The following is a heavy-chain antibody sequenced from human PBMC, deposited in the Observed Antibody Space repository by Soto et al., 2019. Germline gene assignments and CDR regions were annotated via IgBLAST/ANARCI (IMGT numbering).Heavy chain of an antibody. CDR2: IIPIFGTA. CDR1: GGTFSSYA. J-gene: IGHJ2*01. Sequence: QVQLVQSGAEVKKPGSSVKVSCKASGGTFSSYAISWVRQAPGQGLEWMGGIIPIFGTANYAQKFQGRVTITADEYASTGYMEMSSLRSEYTAVYYCARAECGNPATYYRYFDLWGRGTLVTVSS. CDR3: ARAECGNPATYYRYFDL. D-gene: IGHD2-2*01. V-gene: IGHV1-69*01.